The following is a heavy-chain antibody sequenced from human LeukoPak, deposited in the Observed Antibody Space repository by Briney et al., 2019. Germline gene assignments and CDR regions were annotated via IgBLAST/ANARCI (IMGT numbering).Heavy chain of an antibody. Sequence: SETLSLTCAVYGGSFSGYYWSWIRQPPGKGLEWIGEINHSGSTNYNPSLKSRVTISVDTSKNQFSLKLSSVTAADTAVYYCARIGNCSSTSCYARENYFDYWGQGTLVTVSS. J-gene: IGHJ4*02. CDR2: INHSGST. CDR1: GGSFSGYY. V-gene: IGHV4-34*01. D-gene: IGHD2-2*01. CDR3: ARIGNCSSTSCYARENYFDY.